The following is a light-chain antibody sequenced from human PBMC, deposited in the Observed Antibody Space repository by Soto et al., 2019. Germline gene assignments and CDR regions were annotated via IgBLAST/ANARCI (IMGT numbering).Light chain of an antibody. J-gene: IGKJ1*01. V-gene: IGKV3-20*01. CDR1: QSVRSNY. Sequence: EIALTQSPGTLSLSPGERVTLSCRASQSVRSNYLAWYQQKPGQAPRLLIYDASSRATGIPDRFSGSGSETDFTLTISRLEPEDFAVYHCQQYGSSPQTFGQGTKVDIK. CDR3: QQYGSSPQT. CDR2: DAS.